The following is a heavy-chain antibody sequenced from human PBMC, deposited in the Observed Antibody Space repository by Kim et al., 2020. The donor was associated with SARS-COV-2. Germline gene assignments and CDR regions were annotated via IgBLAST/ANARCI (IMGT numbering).Heavy chain of an antibody. J-gene: IGHJ5*02. Sequence: YYNPSLKSRVTISVDTSKNQFSLKLSSVTAADTAVYYCASGTLVGAFRTWGQGTLVTVSS. V-gene: IGHV4-31*02. D-gene: IGHD1-26*01. CDR3: ASGTLVGAFRT.